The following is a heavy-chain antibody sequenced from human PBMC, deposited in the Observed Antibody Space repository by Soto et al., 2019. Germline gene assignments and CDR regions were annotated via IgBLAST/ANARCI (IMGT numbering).Heavy chain of an antibody. Sequence: PSQTLSLTCAISGDSVSSNSAVWNWIRQSPSRGLEWLGRAYYRSKWYIDYAESVRSRITINPDTSKNQLSLELNSVTPEDTAVYYFVRARHVVSGTRGFFAYWGQGTLVTVSA. CDR3: VRARHVVSGTRGFFAY. J-gene: IGHJ4*02. CDR1: GDSVSSNSAV. V-gene: IGHV6-1*01. D-gene: IGHD2-15*01. CDR2: AYYRSKWYI.